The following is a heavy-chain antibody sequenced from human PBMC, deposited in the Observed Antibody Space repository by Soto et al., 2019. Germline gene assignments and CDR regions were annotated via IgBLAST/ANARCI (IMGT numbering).Heavy chain of an antibody. D-gene: IGHD3-3*01. CDR2: IKSKTSGETR. CDR3: VIDISESGVGELDY. Sequence: EVQVVETGGGLVKPGESLRLSCAASGFTFIYAWMTWVRQSPGKGLEWVGRIKSKTSGETRDYAAPVKGRFTISRDDSTNTVYLQMKSLKTEDTAVYYCVIDISESGVGELDYWCQGTLVTVSS. J-gene: IGHJ4*02. V-gene: IGHV3-15*01. CDR1: GFTFIYAW.